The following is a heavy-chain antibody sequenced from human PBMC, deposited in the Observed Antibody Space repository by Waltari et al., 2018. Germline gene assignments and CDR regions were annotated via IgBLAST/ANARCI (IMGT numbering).Heavy chain of an antibody. Sequence: QVQLVESGGGVVQPGGSLRLSCAASGFSFSDYGMHWVRRTPGKGLGWGAVISYDGSDQYNADFVKGRFTISRDNSKNTLYLQMSSLRTEDTAVYHCARDRGTFFFYYMDVWGKGTTVTVSS. J-gene: IGHJ6*03. CDR1: GFSFSDYG. V-gene: IGHV3-30*15. CDR2: ISYDGSDQ. CDR3: ARDRGTFFFYYMDV. D-gene: IGHD1-1*01.